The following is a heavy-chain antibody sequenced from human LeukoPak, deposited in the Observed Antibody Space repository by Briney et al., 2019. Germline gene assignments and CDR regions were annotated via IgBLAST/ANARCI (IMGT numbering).Heavy chain of an antibody. V-gene: IGHV4-59*08. J-gene: IGHJ4*02. CDR1: GGSISSYY. D-gene: IGHD5-18*01. CDR3: ARHEGYSYGLFDY. CDR2: IYYSGST. Sequence: PSETLSLTCTVSGGSISSYYWSWIRQPPGKGLEWIGYIYYSGSTNYNPSLKSRVTISVDTSKNQFSLKLSSVTAADTAVYYCARHEGYSYGLFDYWGQGTLVTVSS.